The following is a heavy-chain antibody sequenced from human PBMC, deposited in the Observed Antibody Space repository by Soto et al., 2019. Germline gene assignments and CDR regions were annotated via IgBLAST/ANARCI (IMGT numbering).Heavy chain of an antibody. J-gene: IGHJ4*02. D-gene: IGHD6-13*01. Sequence: SETLSLTCTVSGGSISSGGYYWSWIRQHPGKGLEWIGYIYYSGSTYYNPSLKSRVTIAVDTAKNQFSLRHSSATAADTAGYYCARVGGAAAGHFDYWGQGTLVTVSS. CDR1: GGSISSGGYY. CDR2: IYYSGST. CDR3: ARVGGAAAGHFDY. V-gene: IGHV4-31*03.